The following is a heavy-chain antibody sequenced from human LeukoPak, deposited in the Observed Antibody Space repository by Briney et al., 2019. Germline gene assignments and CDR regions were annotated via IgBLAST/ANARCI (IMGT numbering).Heavy chain of an antibody. V-gene: IGHV4-39*01. CDR2: IYYSGST. Sequence: PSETLSLTCTVSGGSISSSSYSWGWIRQPPGKGLEWIGSIYYSGSTYYNPSLKSRVTISVDTSKNQFSLKLSSVTAADTAVCYCARHLFDYGDYEGPKDAFDIWGQGTMVTVSS. J-gene: IGHJ3*02. CDR1: GGSISSSSYS. D-gene: IGHD4-17*01. CDR3: ARHLFDYGDYEGPKDAFDI.